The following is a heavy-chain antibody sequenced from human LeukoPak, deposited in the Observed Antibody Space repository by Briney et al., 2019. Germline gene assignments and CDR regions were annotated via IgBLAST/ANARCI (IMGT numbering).Heavy chain of an antibody. Sequence: GGSLRLSCAASGFSFSSYWMSWVRQAPGKGLEWVANIKQDGSEKYYADSVKGRFTISRDNSKNTLYLQMNSLRAEDTAVYYCAAFSRNYGDYDYWGQGTLVTVSS. V-gene: IGHV3-7*01. CDR3: AAFSRNYGDYDY. J-gene: IGHJ4*02. CDR2: IKQDGSEK. CDR1: GFSFSSYW. D-gene: IGHD4-17*01.